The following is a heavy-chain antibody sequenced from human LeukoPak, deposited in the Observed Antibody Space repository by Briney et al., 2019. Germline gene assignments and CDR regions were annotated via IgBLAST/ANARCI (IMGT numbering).Heavy chain of an antibody. J-gene: IGHJ4*02. CDR3: ASPVVPAAHTDY. CDR2: ISSSGSTI. Sequence: GGSLGLSCAASGFTFSSYEMNWVRQAPGKGLEWVSYISSSGSTIYYADSVKGRFTTSRDNAKNSLYLQMNSLRAEDTAVYYCASPVVPAAHTDYWGQGTLVTVSS. D-gene: IGHD2-2*01. V-gene: IGHV3-48*03. CDR1: GFTFSSYE.